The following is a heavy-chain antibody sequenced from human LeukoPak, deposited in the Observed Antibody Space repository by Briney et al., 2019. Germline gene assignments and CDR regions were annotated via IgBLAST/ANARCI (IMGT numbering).Heavy chain of an antibody. CDR2: IYYGGST. Sequence: PSETLSLTCTVSGGSISSYYWSWIRQPPGKGLEWIGYIYYGGSTNYSPSLKSRVTISVDTSKNQFSLKLSSVTAADTAVYYCARARVCSSTSCFYYFDYWGQGTLVTVSS. V-gene: IGHV4-59*01. D-gene: IGHD2-2*01. J-gene: IGHJ4*02. CDR1: GGSISSYY. CDR3: ARARVCSSTSCFYYFDY.